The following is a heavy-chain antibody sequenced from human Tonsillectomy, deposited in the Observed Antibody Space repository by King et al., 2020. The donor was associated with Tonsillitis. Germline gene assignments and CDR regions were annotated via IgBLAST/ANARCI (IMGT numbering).Heavy chain of an antibody. CDR3: ARISGWYSGYFQQ. Sequence: VQLQESGPGLVKPSETLSLTCTVSGGSISSYYWSWIRQPPGKGLEWIGYIYYSGSTNYNPSLKSRVTISVDTSKNQFSLKLSSVTAADTAVYYCARISGWYSGYFQQWGEGTLVTVCS. CDR1: GGSISSYY. D-gene: IGHD6-19*01. V-gene: IGHV4-59*01. J-gene: IGHJ1*01. CDR2: IYYSGST.